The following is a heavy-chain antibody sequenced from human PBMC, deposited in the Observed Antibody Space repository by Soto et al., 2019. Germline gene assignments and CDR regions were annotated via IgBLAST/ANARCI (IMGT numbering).Heavy chain of an antibody. CDR3: ARVAEAGTRLGIDY. Sequence: EVQVLESGGGLVQPGGSLRLTCAASIFTFSNHPMTWVRQAPGKGLEWVSVISGSGGLTYYADSVKGRFTISRDNSKNTMYLQINSLSVEDTAIYYCARVAEAGTRLGIDYWGKGTLVTVSS. V-gene: IGHV3-23*01. CDR1: IFTFSNHP. D-gene: IGHD6-13*01. CDR2: ISGSGGLT. J-gene: IGHJ4*02.